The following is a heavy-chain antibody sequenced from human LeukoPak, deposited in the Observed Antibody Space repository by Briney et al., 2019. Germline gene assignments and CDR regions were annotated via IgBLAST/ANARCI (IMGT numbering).Heavy chain of an antibody. D-gene: IGHD4-11*01. V-gene: IGHV3-23*01. CDR2: ISGSGGST. CDR1: GFTFSSYA. J-gene: IGHJ6*02. CDR3: AKGGDYSNIYYYYYSMDV. Sequence: PGGSLRLSCAASGFTFSSYAMSWVRQAPGKGLEWVSAISGSGGSTYYADSVKGRFTISRGNSKNTLYLQMNSLRAEDTAVYYCAKGGDYSNIYYYYYSMDVWGQGTTLTVSS.